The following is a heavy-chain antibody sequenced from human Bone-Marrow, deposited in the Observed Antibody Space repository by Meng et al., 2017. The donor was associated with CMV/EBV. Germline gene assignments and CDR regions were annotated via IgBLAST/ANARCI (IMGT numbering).Heavy chain of an antibody. CDR1: GFTFSAYA. CDR3: AREAYPRFWSGYYGYYGMDV. J-gene: IGHJ6*01. D-gene: IGHD3-3*01. CDR2: ISGSGGAT. Sequence: GGSLRLSCAASGFTFSAYAMNWVRQAPGKGLEWVSTISGSGGATYFADSVKGRFTISRDNSKSTLYLQMNSLRAEDTAVYYCAREAYPRFWSGYYGYYGMDVWGQGTTVTVSS. V-gene: IGHV3-23*01.